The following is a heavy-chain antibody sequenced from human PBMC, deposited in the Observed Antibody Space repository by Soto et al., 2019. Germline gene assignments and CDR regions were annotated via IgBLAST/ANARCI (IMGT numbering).Heavy chain of an antibody. Sequence: EVQLVESGGGLVQPGGPLRRSCAASGFTFSTYWMSWVRQAPGKGLEWVANIKQDGSDKYYVDSVKGRFTISRDNAKNSLYLQMNGLRAEDTAVYYCARVKSLAGHYWGQGTLVTVSS. CDR3: ARVKSLAGHY. D-gene: IGHD2-15*01. V-gene: IGHV3-7*05. CDR2: IKQDGSDK. CDR1: GFTFSTYW. J-gene: IGHJ4*02.